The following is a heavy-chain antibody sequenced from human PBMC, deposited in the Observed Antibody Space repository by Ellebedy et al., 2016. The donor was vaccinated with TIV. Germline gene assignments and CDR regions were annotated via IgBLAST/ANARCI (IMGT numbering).Heavy chain of an antibody. CDR3: ARGGGSRLSHSFDI. D-gene: IGHD3-10*01. CDR1: GFTFSSYS. CDR2: IGSTITTI. Sequence: PGGSLRLSCAASGFTFSSYSMNWVRQAPGKGLEWVSYIGSTITTIYYADSVKGRFTISRDNAKNSLYLQMNSLRAEDTAVYYCARGGGSRLSHSFDIWGQGTMGTVSS. J-gene: IGHJ3*02. V-gene: IGHV3-48*04.